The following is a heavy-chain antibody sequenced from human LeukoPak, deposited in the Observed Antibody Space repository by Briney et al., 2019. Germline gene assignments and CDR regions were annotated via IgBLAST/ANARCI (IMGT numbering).Heavy chain of an antibody. J-gene: IGHJ4*02. CDR3: AVEEWLRYLFDY. V-gene: IGHV3-53*01. Sequence: GGSLRLSCAASGFTVSSNYMSWVRQAPGKGLEWVSVIYSGGSTYYADSVKGRFTISRDNSKNTLYLQMNSLRAEDTAVYDCAVEEWLRYLFDYWGQGTLVTVSS. D-gene: IGHD5-12*01. CDR2: IYSGGST. CDR1: GFTVSSNY.